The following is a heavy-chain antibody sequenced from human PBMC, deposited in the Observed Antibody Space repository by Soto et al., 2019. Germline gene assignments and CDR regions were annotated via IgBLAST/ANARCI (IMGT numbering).Heavy chain of an antibody. CDR2: IYYSGST. Sequence: PSETLSLTCTVSGGSISSYYWSWIRQPPGKGLEWIGYIYYSGSTNYNPSLKSRVTISVDTSKNQFSLKLSSVTAADTAVYYCAVYGGNRYWYFDLWGRGTLVTVSS. CDR3: AVYGGNRYWYFDL. J-gene: IGHJ2*01. CDR1: GGSISSYY. D-gene: IGHD4-17*01. V-gene: IGHV4-59*01.